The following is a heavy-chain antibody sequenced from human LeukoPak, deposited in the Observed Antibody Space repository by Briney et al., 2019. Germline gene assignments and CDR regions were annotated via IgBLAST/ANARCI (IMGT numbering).Heavy chain of an antibody. V-gene: IGHV4-34*01. CDR3: ARDGAYYGSGSYSNYFDY. CDR1: GGSFSGYH. Sequence: SETLSLTCAVYGGSFSGYHWSWIRQPPGKGLEWIGEINHGGSTNYNPSLKSRVTISVDTSKNQFSLKLSSVTAADTAVYYCARDGAYYGSGSYSNYFDYWGQGTPVTVSS. D-gene: IGHD3-10*01. J-gene: IGHJ4*02. CDR2: INHGGST.